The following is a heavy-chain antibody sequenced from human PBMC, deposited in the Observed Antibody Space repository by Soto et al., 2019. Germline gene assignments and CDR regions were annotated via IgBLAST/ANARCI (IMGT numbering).Heavy chain of an antibody. Sequence: HVQLVQSGGEVKKPGASVKVSCKPSGYTFTNYVISWVRQAPGQGLEYMGWSSPFNGHTKYAQKFQGRVTLTTETPTRTDYMELRSLINDDTAVYYCARDAGSESYLAYWGQGTLVSVSS. J-gene: IGHJ4*02. CDR2: SSPFNGHT. V-gene: IGHV1-18*01. CDR3: ARDAGSESYLAY. D-gene: IGHD1-26*01. CDR1: GYTFTNYV.